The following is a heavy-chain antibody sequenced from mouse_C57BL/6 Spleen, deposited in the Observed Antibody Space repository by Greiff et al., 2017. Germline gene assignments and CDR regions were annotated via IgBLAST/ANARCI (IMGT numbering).Heavy chain of an antibody. CDR1: GYTFTSYW. D-gene: IGHD2-4*01. CDR2: IDPSDSET. CDR3: ARRSYYDYDGDAMDY. J-gene: IGHJ4*01. Sequence: QVQLQQPGAELVRPGSSVKLSCKASGYTFTSYWMHWVKQRPIQGLEWIGNIDPSDSETHYNQKFKDKATLTVDKSSSTAYMQLSSLTSEDSAVYYCARRSYYDYDGDAMDYWGQGTPVTVSS. V-gene: IGHV1-52*01.